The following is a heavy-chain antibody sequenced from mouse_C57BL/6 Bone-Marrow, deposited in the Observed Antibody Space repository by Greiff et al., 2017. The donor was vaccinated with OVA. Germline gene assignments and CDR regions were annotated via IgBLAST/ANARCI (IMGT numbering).Heavy chain of an antibody. Sequence: VQLQQSGTVLARPGASVKMSCKTSGYTFTSYWMHWVKQRPGQGLEWIGAIYPGNSDTSYNQKFKGKAKLTAVTSASTAYLELSSLTNEDSAVYYCTRGDPFPYFDYWGQGTTLTVSS. V-gene: IGHV1-5*01. CDR1: GYTFTSYW. J-gene: IGHJ2*01. CDR3: TRGDPFPYFDY. D-gene: IGHD3-3*01. CDR2: IYPGNSDT.